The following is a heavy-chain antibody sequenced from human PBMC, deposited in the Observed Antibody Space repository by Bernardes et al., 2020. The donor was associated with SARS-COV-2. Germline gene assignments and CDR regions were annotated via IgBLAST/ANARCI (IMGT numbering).Heavy chain of an antibody. J-gene: IGHJ4*02. CDR3: ARGRGRWLHWRADDY. D-gene: IGHD5-12*01. CDR1: GGSFSGYY. Sequence: SETLSLTCAVYGGSFSGYYWSWIRQPPGKGLEWIGEINHSGSTNYNPSLKSRVTISVDTSKNQFSLKLSSVTAADTAVYYCARGRGRWLHWRADDYWGQGTLVTVSS. V-gene: IGHV4-34*01. CDR2: INHSGST.